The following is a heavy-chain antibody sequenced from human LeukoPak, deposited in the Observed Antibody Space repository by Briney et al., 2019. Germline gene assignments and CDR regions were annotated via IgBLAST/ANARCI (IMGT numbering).Heavy chain of an antibody. CDR2: INPNSGGT. V-gene: IGHV1-2*02. J-gene: IGHJ5*02. CDR3: ARDAYPVVPADDNWFDP. D-gene: IGHD2-2*01. CDR1: GYTFTGYY. Sequence: ASVKVSCKASGYTFTGYYMHWVRQAPGQGLEWMGWINPNSGGTNYAQKFRGRVTMTRDTSISTAYMELSRLRSDDTAVYYCARDAYPVVPADDNWFDPWGQGTLVTVSS.